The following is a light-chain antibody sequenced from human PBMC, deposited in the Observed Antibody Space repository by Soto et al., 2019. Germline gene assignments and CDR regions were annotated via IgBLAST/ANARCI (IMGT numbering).Light chain of an antibody. CDR3: HQYNSYWT. CDR1: QSISSW. CDR2: KAS. Sequence: DIQMTQSPSTLSASVGDRVTITCRASQSISSWLAWYQQKPGKAPKLLIDKASTLETGVPSRFSGSGSGTEFTLTISSLQPDDFATYYCHQYNSYWTFGQGTKVDIK. J-gene: IGKJ1*01. V-gene: IGKV1-5*03.